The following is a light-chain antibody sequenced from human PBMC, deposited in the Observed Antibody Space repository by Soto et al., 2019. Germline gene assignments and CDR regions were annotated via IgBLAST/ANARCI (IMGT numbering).Light chain of an antibody. V-gene: IGLV4-69*01. J-gene: IGLJ2*01. CDR3: QTWGSGLVG. CDR2: LNSDGSH. Sequence: QSVLTQSPSASASLGASVKLTCTLSSGHSNYAIAWHQQQSEKGPRYLMKLNSDGSHSKGDGIPDRFSGSSSGAERYLTIPSLQSEDEADYYCQTWGSGLVGLGGGTQLTVL. CDR1: SGHSNYA.